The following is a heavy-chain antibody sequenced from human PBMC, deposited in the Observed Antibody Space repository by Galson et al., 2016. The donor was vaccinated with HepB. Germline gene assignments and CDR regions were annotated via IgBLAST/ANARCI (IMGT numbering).Heavy chain of an antibody. D-gene: IGHD3-22*01. V-gene: IGHV3-30*04. CDR2: ISYDGSNK. CDR3: ARDNYDSSGYYYSDLSLYDMGV. CDR1: GFPFSSYA. J-gene: IGHJ6*02. Sequence: SLRLSCAASGFPFSSYAMHWVRQAPGKGLEWVAVISYDGSNKYYADSVKGRFTISRDNSKNTLYLQMNSLRAEDTAVYYCARDNYDSSGYYYSDLSLYDMGVLGQGTTVTVSS.